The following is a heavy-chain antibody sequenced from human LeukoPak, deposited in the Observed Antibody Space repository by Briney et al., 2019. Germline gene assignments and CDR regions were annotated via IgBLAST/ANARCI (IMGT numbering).Heavy chain of an antibody. D-gene: IGHD3-10*01. V-gene: IGHV4-59*11. CDR1: GDSITNHY. CDR2: IYYNGII. Sequence: SETLSLTCIVSGDSITNHYWSLIRRPPGKGLEWIGYIYYNGIINYNPSLKSRVTISVDTSRNQFSTKLNSVTAADTAVYYCAGSGGLANTGAVFDYWGQGTLVTVSS. CDR3: AGSGGLANTGAVFDY. J-gene: IGHJ4*02.